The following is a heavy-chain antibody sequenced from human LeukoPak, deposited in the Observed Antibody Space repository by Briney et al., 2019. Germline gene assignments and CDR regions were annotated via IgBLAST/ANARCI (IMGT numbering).Heavy chain of an antibody. D-gene: IGHD3-9*01. CDR3: ARGSNYDILTGYYSPHYYFDY. CDR2: IRYDGSNK. Sequence: PGGSLRLSCAASGFTFSSYGMHWVRQAPGKGLEWVAFIRYDGSNKYYADSVKGRFTISRDNAKNSLYLQMNSLRAEDTAVYYCARGSNYDILTGYYSPHYYFDYWGQGTLVTVSS. J-gene: IGHJ4*02. V-gene: IGHV3-30*02. CDR1: GFTFSSYG.